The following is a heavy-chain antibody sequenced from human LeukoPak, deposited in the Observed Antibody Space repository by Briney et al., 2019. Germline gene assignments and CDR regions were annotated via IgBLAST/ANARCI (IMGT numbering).Heavy chain of an antibody. D-gene: IGHD2-2*01. V-gene: IGHV3-20*04. J-gene: IGHJ4*02. CDR1: GFTFDDHG. CDR2: INWNGGST. Sequence: GGSLTLSCAASGFTFDDHGMSWVRQAPGKGLEWVSGINWNGGSTGYVDSVKGRFSSARDNAKNSLYLHMNSLRAEDTALYYYASLGYCSSTSCYDLDYWGQGTLVTVSS. CDR3: ASLGYCSSTSCYDLDY.